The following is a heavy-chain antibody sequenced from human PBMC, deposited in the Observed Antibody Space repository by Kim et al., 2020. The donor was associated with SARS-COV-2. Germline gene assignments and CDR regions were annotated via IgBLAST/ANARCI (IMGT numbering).Heavy chain of an antibody. CDR3: ASLTSGWFAY. Sequence: SETLSLTCTVSGGSITNNHYYWGWIRQPPGKGLEWIGSIYYTGSTYYNPSLRSRVTISIDTSKNPFALNLNSVTAADTALYYCASLTSGWFAYWGQGALVTVSS. V-gene: IGHV4-39*01. D-gene: IGHD2-2*01. CDR1: GGSITNNHYY. J-gene: IGHJ5*01. CDR2: IYYTGST.